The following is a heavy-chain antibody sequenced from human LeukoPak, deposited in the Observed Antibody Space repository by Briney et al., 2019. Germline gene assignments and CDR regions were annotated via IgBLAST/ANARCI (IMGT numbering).Heavy chain of an antibody. J-gene: IGHJ4*02. D-gene: IGHD6-25*01. CDR2: VYYGRSP. CDR3: ARSSGTGTFSY. V-gene: IGHV4-39*02. CDR1: GDSISRSTYY. Sequence: PSETLSLTCTVSGDSISRSTYYWAWIRQPPGKGLEWIGGVYYGRSPYFNPSLESRATISVDTSKNHFSLKMSSVTAADTAVYYCARSSGTGTFSYWGQGTLVTVSS.